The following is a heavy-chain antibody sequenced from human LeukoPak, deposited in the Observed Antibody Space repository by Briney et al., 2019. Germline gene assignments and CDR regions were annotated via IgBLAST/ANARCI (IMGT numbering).Heavy chain of an antibody. D-gene: IGHD5-18*01. V-gene: IGHV4-30-4*08. Sequence: PSETLSLTCTVSGGSISSGDYYWSWIRQPPGKGLEWIGYIYYSGSTYYNPSLKSRVTISVDTSKNQFSLKLSSVTAADTAVYYCARGGSQEYSYGSFDYWAREPWSPSPQ. CDR2: IYYSGST. CDR1: GGSISSGDYY. CDR3: ARGGSQEYSYGSFDY. J-gene: IGHJ4*02.